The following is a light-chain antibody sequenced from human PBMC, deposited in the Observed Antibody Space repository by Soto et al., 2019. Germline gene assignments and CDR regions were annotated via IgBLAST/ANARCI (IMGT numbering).Light chain of an antibody. CDR3: QQYGDSPFT. CDR2: GAS. J-gene: IGKJ2*01. Sequence: EVVLTQSPGTLSLSPGESATLSCRASQSVYINSLAWYQHKRGRAPRLLIYGASTRATAVPDRFTGSGSGTDFALTISSLEPEDAAVYYCQQYGDSPFTFGPRTNLDIK. V-gene: IGKV3-20*01. CDR1: QSVYINS.